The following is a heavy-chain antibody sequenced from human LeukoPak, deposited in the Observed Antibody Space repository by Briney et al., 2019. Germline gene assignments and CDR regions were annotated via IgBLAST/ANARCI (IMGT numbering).Heavy chain of an antibody. D-gene: IGHD3-10*01. CDR2: VHYSGSA. CDR3: ARGQWFRAF. V-gene: IGHV4-34*01. J-gene: IGHJ4*02. Sequence: PSETLSLTCAVYGGSFSGYYWTWIRQSPGKGLEWIGEVHYSGSATCNPSLKSRVTISVDTSKNQFSLKMNSVTAADTAVYYCARGQWFRAFWSRGTPVTVSS. CDR1: GGSFSGYY.